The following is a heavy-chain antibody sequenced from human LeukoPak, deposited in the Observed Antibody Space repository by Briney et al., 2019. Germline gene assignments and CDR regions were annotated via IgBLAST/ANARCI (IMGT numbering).Heavy chain of an antibody. CDR1: GFTVSSNY. D-gene: IGHD1-1*01. CDR2: ISSSSSYT. V-gene: IGHV3-21*01. J-gene: IGHJ4*02. Sequence: GGSLRLSCAASGFTVSSNYMSWVRQAPGKGLEWVSSISSSSSYTYYADSVKGRFTISRDNAKNSLYLQMNSLRAEDTAVYYCARSTGTSFDYWGQGTLVTVSS. CDR3: ARSTGTSFDY.